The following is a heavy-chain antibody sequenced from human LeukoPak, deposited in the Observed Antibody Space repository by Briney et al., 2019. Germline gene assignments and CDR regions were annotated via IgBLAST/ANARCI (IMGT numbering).Heavy chain of an antibody. Sequence: SETLSLTCTVYGGSISSYYWSWIRQPPGKGLEWFGYIYYSGSTNYNPSLKSRVTISVDTSKNQFSLKLSSVTAADTAVYYCARDRDGYYYDSSGYYYYYMDVWGKGTTVTVSS. CDR3: ARDRDGYYYDSSGYYYYYMDV. D-gene: IGHD3-22*01. CDR2: IYYSGST. CDR1: GGSISSYY. V-gene: IGHV4-59*01. J-gene: IGHJ6*03.